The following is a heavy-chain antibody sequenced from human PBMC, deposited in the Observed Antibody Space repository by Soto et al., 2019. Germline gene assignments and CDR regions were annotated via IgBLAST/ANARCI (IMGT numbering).Heavy chain of an antibody. CDR1: GVTFISYG. Sequence: AGGSLRLSCAASGVTFISYGMHWVCQATGKGLEWVAVIWGGGSSKYYADSVKGRFTISRDNSKNTLYLQMNSLRAEDTAVYYCAKMAVVVPAATIFDYWGQGTLVTVSS. CDR3: AKMAVVVPAATIFDY. D-gene: IGHD2-2*01. V-gene: IGHV3-33*06. J-gene: IGHJ4*02. CDR2: IWGGGSSK.